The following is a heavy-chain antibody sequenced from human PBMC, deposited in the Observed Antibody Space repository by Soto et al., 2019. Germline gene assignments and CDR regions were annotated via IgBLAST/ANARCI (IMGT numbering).Heavy chain of an antibody. CDR1: GGSISSGGYS. CDR3: ARGDGYYFDY. Sequence: KASETLSLTCAVSGGSISSGGYSWSWIRRPPGKGLEWIGYIYHSGSTYYNPSLKSRVTISVDRSKNQFSLKLSSVTAADTAVYYCARGDGYYFDYWGQGTLVTVSS. CDR2: IYHSGST. V-gene: IGHV4-30-2*01. J-gene: IGHJ4*02.